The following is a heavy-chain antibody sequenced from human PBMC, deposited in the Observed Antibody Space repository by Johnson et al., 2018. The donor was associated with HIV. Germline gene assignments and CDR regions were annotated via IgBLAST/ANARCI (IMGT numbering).Heavy chain of an antibody. CDR3: AKDLSIAARPAAFDI. J-gene: IGHJ3*02. D-gene: IGHD6-6*01. V-gene: IGHV3-66*01. Sequence: VQLVESGGVVVQPGGSLRLSCAASGFTVSSNYMSWVRQAPGKGLEWVSVIYSGGSTYYADSVKGRFTISRDNSKNTLYLQMNSLRAEDTAVYYCAKDLSIAARPAAFDIWGQGTMVTVSS. CDR2: IYSGGST. CDR1: GFTVSSNY.